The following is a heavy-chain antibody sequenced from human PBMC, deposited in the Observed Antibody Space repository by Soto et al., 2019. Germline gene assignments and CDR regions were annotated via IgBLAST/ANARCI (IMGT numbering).Heavy chain of an antibody. CDR2: ITGYGATT. J-gene: IGHJ5*02. CDR3: ARDPLLYDSDWYPNWFGP. CDR1: GFIFNNYA. V-gene: IGHV3-23*01. Sequence: EAQLLESGGGLVLPGGSLRLSCSASGFIFNNYAMSWVRQAPGKGLEWVSGITGYGATTYYAESVKGRFTISRDNSKNTLYLQMSTLTAEDTAVYYCARDPLLYDSDWYPNWFGPWGQGTLVTVSS. D-gene: IGHD6-19*01.